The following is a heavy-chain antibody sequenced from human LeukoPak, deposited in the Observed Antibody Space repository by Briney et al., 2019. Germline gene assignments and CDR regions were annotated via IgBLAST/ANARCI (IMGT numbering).Heavy chain of an antibody. CDR1: GFTFSSYA. V-gene: IGHV3-30*04. CDR3: ARDTYYYDSSGYYYVFNNAFDI. CDR2: ISYDGSNK. J-gene: IGHJ3*02. D-gene: IGHD3-22*01. Sequence: GGSLRLSCAASGFTFSSYAMHWVRQAPGKGLEWVAVISYDGSNKYYADSVKGRFTISRDNSKNTLYLQMNSLRAEDTAVYYCARDTYYYDSSGYYYVFNNAFDIWGQGTMVTVSS.